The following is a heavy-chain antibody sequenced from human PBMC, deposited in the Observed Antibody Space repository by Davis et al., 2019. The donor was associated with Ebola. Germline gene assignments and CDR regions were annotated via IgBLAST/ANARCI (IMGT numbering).Heavy chain of an antibody. CDR2: ISGHSDNP. CDR1: GYTFTRYG. Sequence: AASVKVSCKASGYTFTRYGISWVRQAPGEGPEWMAWISGHSDNPKYAPKVQDRVTVTTDRSTHTAYLELRSLRSDDTAVYYCARDTAWSRYSSGWYPDYWGQGTLVTVSS. V-gene: IGHV1-18*01. D-gene: IGHD6-19*01. CDR3: ARDTAWSRYSSGWYPDY. J-gene: IGHJ4*02.